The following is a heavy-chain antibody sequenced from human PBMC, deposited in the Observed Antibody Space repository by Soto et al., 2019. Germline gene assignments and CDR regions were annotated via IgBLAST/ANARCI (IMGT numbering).Heavy chain of an antibody. CDR3: ASHKGNKTSENWFDP. V-gene: IGHV1-18*01. J-gene: IGHJ5*02. CDR2: ISTYSGDT. Sequence: ASVKVSCKASGYTFFTYDISWVRQAPGQGLEWMGWISTYSGDTKYAQKFQGRVTMTTDTSTTTAYLELRSLRSDDTAVYYCASHKGNKTSENWFDPWGQGTLVTVSS. CDR1: GYTFFTYD.